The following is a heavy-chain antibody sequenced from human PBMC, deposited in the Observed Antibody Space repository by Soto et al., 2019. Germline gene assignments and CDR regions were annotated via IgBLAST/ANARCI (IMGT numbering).Heavy chain of an antibody. CDR3: ALVHSPLELRVPAFDI. D-gene: IGHD1-7*01. V-gene: IGHV1-2*02. CDR1: GYTFTGYY. Sequence: ASVKVSCKASGYTFTGYYMHWVRQAPGQGLEWMGWINPNSGGTNYAQKFQGRVTMTRGTSISTAYMELSRLRSDDTAVYYCALVHSPLELRVPAFDICRQGTMVTV. J-gene: IGHJ3*02. CDR2: INPNSGGT.